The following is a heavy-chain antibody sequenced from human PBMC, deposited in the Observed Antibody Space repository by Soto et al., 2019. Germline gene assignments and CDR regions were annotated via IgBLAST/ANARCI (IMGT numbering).Heavy chain of an antibody. V-gene: IGHV3-53*04. D-gene: IGHD3-3*01. Sequence: GGSLRLSCAASGIPVSSNYMTWVRQAPGKGLEWVSVLHSGGDTYYANSVKGRFTISRHDSTNTLFLQMNSLTPEDTAVYYCARDGPYYDASRLDVWGQGTTVTVSS. CDR3: ARDGPYYDASRLDV. CDR2: LHSGGDT. J-gene: IGHJ6*02. CDR1: GIPVSSNY.